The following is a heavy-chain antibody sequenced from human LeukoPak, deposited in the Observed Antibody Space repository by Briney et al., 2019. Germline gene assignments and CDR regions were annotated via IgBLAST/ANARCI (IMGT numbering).Heavy chain of an antibody. CDR1: GYTFTSYG. Sequence: ASVKVSCKASGYTFTSYGISWVRQAPGQGLEWMGWISPYSGNTNYAQKLQGRVTMTTDTSTSTAYMELRSLRSDDTAVYYCARSGLLRPQYYFDYWGQGTLVTVSS. J-gene: IGHJ4*02. V-gene: IGHV1-18*01. CDR3: ARSGLLRPQYYFDY. D-gene: IGHD6-19*01. CDR2: ISPYSGNT.